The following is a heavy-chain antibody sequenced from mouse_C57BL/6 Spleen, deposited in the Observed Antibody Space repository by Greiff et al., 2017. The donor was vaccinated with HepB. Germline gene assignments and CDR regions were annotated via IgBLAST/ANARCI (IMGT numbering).Heavy chain of an antibody. CDR3: TREGQLSPSYYAMDY. CDR1: GFTFSSYA. Sequence: EVHLVESGEGLVKPGGSMKLSCAASGFTFSSYAMSWVRQTPAKRLEWVAYISSGGDYIYYADTVKGRFTISRDNARNTLYLQMSSLKSEDTAMYYCTREGQLSPSYYAMDYWGQGTSVTVSS. D-gene: IGHD3-2*02. J-gene: IGHJ4*01. V-gene: IGHV5-9-1*02. CDR2: ISSGGDYI.